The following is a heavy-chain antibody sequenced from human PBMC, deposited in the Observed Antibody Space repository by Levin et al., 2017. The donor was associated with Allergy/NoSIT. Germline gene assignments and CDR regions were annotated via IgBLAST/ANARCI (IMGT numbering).Heavy chain of an antibody. D-gene: IGHD3-10*01. CDR3: ARGGSGSYST. Sequence: PGESLKISCAASGFTFSSYSMNWVRQAPGKGLEWVSYISSSSSTIYYADSVKGRFTISRDNAKNSLYLQMNSLRDEDTAVYYCARGGSGSYSTWGQGTLVTVSS. V-gene: IGHV3-48*02. J-gene: IGHJ5*02. CDR2: ISSSSSTI. CDR1: GFTFSSYS.